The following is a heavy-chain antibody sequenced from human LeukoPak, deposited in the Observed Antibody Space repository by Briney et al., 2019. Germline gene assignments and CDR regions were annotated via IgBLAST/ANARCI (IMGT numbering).Heavy chain of an antibody. CDR1: GYTFTSYG. Sequence: ASVKVSCKASGYTFTSYGISWVRQAPGQGLEWMGWISAYNGNTNYAQKLQGRVTMTTDTFTSTAYMELRSLRSDDTAVYYCARLGYCSGGSCYSKDYWGQGTLVTVSS. J-gene: IGHJ4*02. D-gene: IGHD2-15*01. V-gene: IGHV1-18*01. CDR2: ISAYNGNT. CDR3: ARLGYCSGGSCYSKDY.